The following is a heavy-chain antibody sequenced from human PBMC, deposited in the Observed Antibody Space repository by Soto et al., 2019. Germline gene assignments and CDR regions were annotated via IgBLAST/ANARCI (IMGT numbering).Heavy chain of an antibody. D-gene: IGHD1-1*01. CDR1: GYTLTSYD. V-gene: IGHV1-8*01. CDR3: ARNTATTGDFDY. CDR2: MNPSSGDT. Sequence: GASVKVSCKASGYTLTSYDINWVRQATGQGLEWVGWMNPSSGDTGYAQKFQGRVTMTRSTSVSTAYMELSSLTSDDTAVYYCARNTATTGDFDYWGQGTLVTVSS. J-gene: IGHJ4*02.